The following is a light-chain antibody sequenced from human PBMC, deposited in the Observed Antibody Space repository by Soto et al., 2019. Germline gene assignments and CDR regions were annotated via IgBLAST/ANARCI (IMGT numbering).Light chain of an antibody. Sequence: ETVLSQSPCSFYLPPGERATLSCRASQCVSSSYLAWYQQKPGQAPRLLIYGASSRATGIPDRFSGSGSGTDFTLTISSLEPEDFAVYYCQQCVTSRWTFGQGTKVDIK. V-gene: IGKV3-20*01. J-gene: IGKJ1*01. CDR2: GAS. CDR1: QCVSSSY. CDR3: QQCVTSRWT.